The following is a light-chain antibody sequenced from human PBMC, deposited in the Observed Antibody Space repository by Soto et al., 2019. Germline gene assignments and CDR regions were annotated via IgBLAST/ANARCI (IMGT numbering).Light chain of an antibody. CDR3: QQSYRSPYT. CDR2: GAS. J-gene: IGKJ2*01. CDR1: QSINIC. Sequence: IQMTQSPSSLSASVGDSVTVTCRASQSINICLNWYQQKPGKAPTLLIYGASSLQSGVPSRFTGGGSRTDFTLTISSLQPEDFVTYYCQQSYRSPYTFGQGTKLEIK. V-gene: IGKV1-39*01.